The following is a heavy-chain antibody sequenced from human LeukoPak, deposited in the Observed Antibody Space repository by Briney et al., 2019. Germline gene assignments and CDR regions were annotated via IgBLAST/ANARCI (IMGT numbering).Heavy chain of an antibody. D-gene: IGHD4-17*01. CDR1: GGSVSSGSYY. Sequence: SETLSLTCTVSGGSVSSGSYYWSWIRQPPGKGLEWIGYIYYTGSTNYNPSLKSRVSISVDTSKNQFSLNLSSVTASDTAVYYCARVTVTTPVDYWGQGTLVTVSS. J-gene: IGHJ4*02. CDR2: IYYTGST. V-gene: IGHV4-61*01. CDR3: ARVTVTTPVDY.